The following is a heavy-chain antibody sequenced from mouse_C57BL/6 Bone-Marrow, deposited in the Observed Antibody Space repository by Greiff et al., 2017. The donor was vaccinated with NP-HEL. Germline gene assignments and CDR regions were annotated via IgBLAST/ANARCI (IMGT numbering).Heavy chain of an antibody. Sequence: EVNVVESGGGLVQPGGSLKLSCAASGFTFSDYYMYWVRQTPEKRLEWVAYISNGGGSTYYPDTVKGRFTISRDNAKNTLYLQMSRLKSEDTAMYYCARLRIYYDYDGGFAYWGQGTLVTVSA. D-gene: IGHD2-4*01. J-gene: IGHJ3*01. CDR3: ARLRIYYDYDGGFAY. V-gene: IGHV5-12*01. CDR1: GFTFSDYY. CDR2: ISNGGGST.